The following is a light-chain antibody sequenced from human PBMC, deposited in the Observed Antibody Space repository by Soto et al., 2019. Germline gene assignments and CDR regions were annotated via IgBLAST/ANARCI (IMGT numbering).Light chain of an antibody. J-gene: IGLJ1*01. V-gene: IGLV2-14*01. CDR2: EVS. Sequence: QSALNRPASVSGAPGQSITISCTGTSSDAGIYNYVSWYQQHPGKDPKLMIYEVSNRPSGVSNRFSGCKSGNTASLTISGLQAEDEADYYCNTYTSNDTCVFGTGTKLTVX. CDR1: SSDAGIYNY. CDR3: NTYTSNDTCV.